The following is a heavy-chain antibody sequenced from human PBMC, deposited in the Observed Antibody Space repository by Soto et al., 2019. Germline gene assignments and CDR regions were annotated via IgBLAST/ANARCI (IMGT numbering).Heavy chain of an antibody. J-gene: IGHJ6*02. CDR2: IIPIFGTA. CDR3: AGWNYGSGSYPLYYYGMDV. Sequence: SVEVSCKASGGTFSSYAISWVRQAPGQGLEWMGGIIPIFGTANYAQKFQGRVTITADESTSTAYMELSSLRSEDTAVYYCAGWNYGSGSYPLYYYGMDVWGQGTTVTVSS. CDR1: GGTFSSYA. V-gene: IGHV1-69*13. D-gene: IGHD3-10*01.